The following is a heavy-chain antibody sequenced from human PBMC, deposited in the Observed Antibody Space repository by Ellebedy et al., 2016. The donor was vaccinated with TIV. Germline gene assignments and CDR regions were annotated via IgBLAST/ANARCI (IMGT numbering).Heavy chain of an antibody. D-gene: IGHD3-16*02. Sequence: PGGSLRLSCAASEVTLSSYWMHWVRQVPGKGLVWVSRINSDGSTTTYADSVKGRFTISRDSANNTLYLQMNSLRAEDTAVYYCARYRYNGNYYDYWGQGTLVTVSS. J-gene: IGHJ4*02. V-gene: IGHV3-74*01. CDR1: EVTLSSYW. CDR2: INSDGSTT. CDR3: ARYRYNGNYYDY.